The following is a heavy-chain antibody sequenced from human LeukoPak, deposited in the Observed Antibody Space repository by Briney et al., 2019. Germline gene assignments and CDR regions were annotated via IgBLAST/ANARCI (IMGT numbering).Heavy chain of an antibody. CDR1: GFTVSSNY. Sequence: PGGSLRLSCAASGFTVSSNYMSWVRQAPGKGLEWVSVIYSGGSTYYADSVKGRFTISRDNSKNTLYLQMNSLRAEDTAVYYCARPHNNWRWYFDLWGRGTLVTVSS. J-gene: IGHJ2*01. D-gene: IGHD3-3*01. CDR2: IYSGGST. V-gene: IGHV3-53*01. CDR3: ARPHNNWRWYFDL.